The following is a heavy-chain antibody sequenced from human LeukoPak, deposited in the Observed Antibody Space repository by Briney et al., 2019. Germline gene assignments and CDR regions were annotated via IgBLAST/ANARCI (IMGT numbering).Heavy chain of an antibody. CDR1: GFTFDDYA. CDR2: ISGDGGST. Sequence: PGGSLRLSCAASGFTFDDYAMHWVRQAPGKGLEWVSLISGDGGSTYYADSVKGRFTISRDNSKNSLYLQMNSLRTEDTALYYCAKDNGGIGDYYYYGMVVWGQGTTVTVSS. D-gene: IGHD2-21*01. CDR3: AKDNGGIGDYYYYGMVV. V-gene: IGHV3-43*02. J-gene: IGHJ6*02.